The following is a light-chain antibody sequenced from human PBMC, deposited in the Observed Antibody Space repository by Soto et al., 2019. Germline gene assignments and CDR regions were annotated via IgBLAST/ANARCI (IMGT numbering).Light chain of an antibody. CDR2: GAF. Sequence: DIQMTQSPSSLSASVGDRVTITCRASQAISRYLVWYQQKPGKAPKPLIYGAFSLPSGVPSRFSGSGSGTDFTLIISSLQPEDSAIYYCQQYNHYPITFGQGTRLEIK. J-gene: IGKJ5*01. CDR3: QQYNHYPIT. V-gene: IGKV1D-16*01. CDR1: QAISRY.